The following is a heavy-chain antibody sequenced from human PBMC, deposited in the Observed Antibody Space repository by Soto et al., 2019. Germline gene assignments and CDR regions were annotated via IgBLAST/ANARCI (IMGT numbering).Heavy chain of an antibody. CDR3: AKGGRQWLVTSDFNY. CDR2: VSHDGRNT. D-gene: IGHD6-19*01. Sequence: VQLVESGGGVVQPGRSLRLSCAASGFTFSDYAMHWVRQAPGKGLEWVAVVSHDGRNTHYADSVKGRFTISRDSSKXXXXXXMTXXRXEXTAVYYCAKGGRQWLVTSDFNYWGQGALVTVSS. CDR1: GFTFSDYA. V-gene: IGHV3-30*18. J-gene: IGHJ4*02.